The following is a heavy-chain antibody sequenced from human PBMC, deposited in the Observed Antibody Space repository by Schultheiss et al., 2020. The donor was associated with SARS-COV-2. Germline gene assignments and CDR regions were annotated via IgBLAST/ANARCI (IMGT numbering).Heavy chain of an antibody. CDR1: GFTFSSYA. D-gene: IGHD3-3*01. V-gene: IGHV3-30-3*01. CDR3: ARDYYDFWSGSYSLYYYYYMDV. CDR2: ISYDGSNK. Sequence: GGSLRLSCAVSGFTFSSYAMHWVRQAPGKGLEWVAVISYDGSNKYYADSVKGRFTISRDNAKNSLYLQMNSLRAEDTAVYYCARDYYDFWSGSYSLYYYYYMDVWGKGTTVTVSS. J-gene: IGHJ6*03.